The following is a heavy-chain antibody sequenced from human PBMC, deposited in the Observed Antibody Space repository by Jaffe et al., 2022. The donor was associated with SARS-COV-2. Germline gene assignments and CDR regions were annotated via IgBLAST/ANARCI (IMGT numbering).Heavy chain of an antibody. CDR1: GFTFGDYA. CDR2: IRTKAYGGTS. J-gene: IGHJ4*02. D-gene: IGHD6-25*01. V-gene: IGHV3-49*05. CDR3: TRASVSGYYGIPDY. Sequence: EVQVLESGGGLVNPGRSLRLTCTTSGFTFGDYALNWFRQAPGKGLEWVGFIRTKAYGGTSEYAASVNGRFTISRDDSEGIADLQMNSLKIEDTAVYFCTRASVSGYYGIPDYWGQGTRVTVSS.